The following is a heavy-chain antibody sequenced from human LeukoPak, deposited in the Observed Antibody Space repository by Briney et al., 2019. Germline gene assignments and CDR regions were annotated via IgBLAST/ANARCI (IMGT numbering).Heavy chain of an antibody. J-gene: IGHJ4*02. Sequence: GGSLRLSCAASGFTFSSYGMHWVRQAPGKGLEWVAFIRYDGSNKYYADSVKGRFTISRDNSKNTLYLQMNSLRAEDTAVYYCAKGLVVITYFDYWGQGTLVTVSS. V-gene: IGHV3-30*02. CDR3: AKGLVVITYFDY. D-gene: IGHD3-22*01. CDR1: GFTFSSYG. CDR2: IRYDGSNK.